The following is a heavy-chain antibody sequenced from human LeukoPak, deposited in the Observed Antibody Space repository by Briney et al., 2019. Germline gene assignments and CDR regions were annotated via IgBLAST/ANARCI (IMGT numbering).Heavy chain of an antibody. Sequence: GGSLRLSCAASGFTFSSYAMHWVRQAPGKGLEWVAVISYDGSNKYCADSVKGRFTISRDNSKNTLYLQMNSLRAEDTAVYYCARERAAAGLDYWGQGTLVTASS. CDR3: ARERAAAGLDY. J-gene: IGHJ4*02. D-gene: IGHD6-13*01. CDR2: ISYDGSNK. V-gene: IGHV3-30-3*01. CDR1: GFTFSSYA.